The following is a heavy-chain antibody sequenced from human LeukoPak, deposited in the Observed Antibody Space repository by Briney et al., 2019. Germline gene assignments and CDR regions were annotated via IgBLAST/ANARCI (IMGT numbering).Heavy chain of an antibody. V-gene: IGHV3-30*04. D-gene: IGHD3-22*01. CDR2: ISYDGSNN. Sequence: PGGSLRLSCAASGFTFSSYAMHWVRQAPGKGLEWVAVISYDGSNNYYADSVKGRFTISRDNSKNTLYLQMNSLRAEDTAVFYCARGRYDSSGYYPLYDYWGQGTLVTVSS. J-gene: IGHJ4*02. CDR3: ARGRYDSSGYYPLYDY. CDR1: GFTFSSYA.